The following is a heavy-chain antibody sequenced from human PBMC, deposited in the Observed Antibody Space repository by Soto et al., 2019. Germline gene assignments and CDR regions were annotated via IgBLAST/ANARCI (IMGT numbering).Heavy chain of an antibody. V-gene: IGHV3-21*01. J-gene: IGHJ4*02. D-gene: IGHD6-19*01. Sequence: PVGSLRLSCVVSGFTFSSSWMHWVRQTPGKGLVWVSRISSSSSYIYYADSVKGRFTISRDNAKNSLYLQMNSLRAEDTAVYYCARDREAVAYFDYWGQGTLVTVSS. CDR1: GFTFSSSW. CDR2: ISSSSSYI. CDR3: ARDREAVAYFDY.